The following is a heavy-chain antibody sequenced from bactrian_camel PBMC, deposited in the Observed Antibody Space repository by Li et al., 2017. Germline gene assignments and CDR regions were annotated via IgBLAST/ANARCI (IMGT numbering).Heavy chain of an antibody. CDR3: AADQFPNFNLERWVEDRRRSNS. CDR1: GHGDGHPYRC. D-gene: IGHD8*01. V-gene: IGHV3S54*01. CDR2: IYNGDGST. Sequence: QVQLVESGGGSVQAGGSLQLSCAASGHGDGHPYRCMAWFRQASGQEREGVAAIYNGDGSTIYGDSAKGRFTISRDGTKTTLYLQMNDLKPEDTAVYYCAADQFPNFNLERWVEDRRRSNSWGQGTQVTVS. J-gene: IGHJ4*01.